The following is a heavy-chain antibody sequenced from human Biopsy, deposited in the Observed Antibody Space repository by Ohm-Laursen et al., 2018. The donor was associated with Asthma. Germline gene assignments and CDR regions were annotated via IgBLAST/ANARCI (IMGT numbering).Heavy chain of an antibody. D-gene: IGHD6-19*01. J-gene: IGHJ4*02. CDR2: ISYDGSSI. CDR1: RFTYE. CDR3: ARERVAGTHIED. Sequence: SSLRLSCAASRFTYEMHWVRQAPGKGLEWVAVISYDGSSIYYADSVKGRFTISRDNSKNTLSLQMNSLTAEDTAVYYCARERVAGTHIEDWGQGTLVTVSS. V-gene: IGHV3-30-3*01.